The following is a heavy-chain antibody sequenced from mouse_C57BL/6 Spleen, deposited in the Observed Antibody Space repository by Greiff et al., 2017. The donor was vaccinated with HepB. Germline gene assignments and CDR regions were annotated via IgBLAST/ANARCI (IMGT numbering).Heavy chain of an antibody. CDR3: ARSGQAVATDY. V-gene: IGHV1-82*01. J-gene: IGHJ2*01. Sequence: QVQLKESGPELVKPGASVKISCKASGYAFSSSWMNWVKQRPGKGLEWIGRIYPGDGDTNYNGKFKGKATLTADKSSSTAYMQLSSLTSEDSAVYFCARSGQAVATDYWGQGTTLTVSS. CDR2: IYPGDGDT. CDR1: GYAFSSSW. D-gene: IGHD1-1*01.